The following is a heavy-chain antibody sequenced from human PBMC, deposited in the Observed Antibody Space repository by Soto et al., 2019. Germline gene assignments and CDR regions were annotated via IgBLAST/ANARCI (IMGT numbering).Heavy chain of an antibody. Sequence: CAGSGFTFSRYAMNWVRQAPGKGLEWVSIISSRGDRTSYTESVKGRFTISRDDSKNTLFLHMNSLGAEDTAVYYCAKETGYSYGFQPNALDVWGQGTTVTVSS. J-gene: IGHJ6*02. CDR1: GFTFSRYA. CDR3: AKETGYSYGFQPNALDV. CDR2: ISSRGDRT. V-gene: IGHV3-23*01. D-gene: IGHD5-18*01.